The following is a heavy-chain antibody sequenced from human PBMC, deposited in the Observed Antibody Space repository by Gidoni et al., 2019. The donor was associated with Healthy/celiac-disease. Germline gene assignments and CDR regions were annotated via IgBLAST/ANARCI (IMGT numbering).Heavy chain of an antibody. CDR3: ASLRPALIAVAGDYFDY. J-gene: IGHJ4*02. Sequence: QLQLQASGPGLVKPSETLSLTCTVSGGSISSSSYYWGGIRQPPGKGLEWIGSIYYSGSTYYNPSLKSRVTISVDTSKNQFSLKLSSVTAADTAVYYCASLRPALIAVAGDYFDYWGQGTLVTVSS. V-gene: IGHV4-39*07. CDR2: IYYSGST. D-gene: IGHD6-19*01. CDR1: GGSISSSSYY.